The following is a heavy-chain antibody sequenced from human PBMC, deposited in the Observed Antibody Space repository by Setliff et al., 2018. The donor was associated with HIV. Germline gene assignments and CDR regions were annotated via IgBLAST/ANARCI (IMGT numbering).Heavy chain of an antibody. Sequence: PSETLSLTCTVSAGSISSYYWSWIRQPAGKGLEWIGRVSSRGDTNYNPSLKSRVTMSVGTSKNQFSLKLTSVTASDTAVYYCARAAAGNTGPFDLWGQGSPVTVSS. D-gene: IGHD4-17*01. CDR3: ARAAAGNTGPFDL. V-gene: IGHV4-4*07. CDR1: AGSISSYY. J-gene: IGHJ4*02. CDR2: VSSRGDT.